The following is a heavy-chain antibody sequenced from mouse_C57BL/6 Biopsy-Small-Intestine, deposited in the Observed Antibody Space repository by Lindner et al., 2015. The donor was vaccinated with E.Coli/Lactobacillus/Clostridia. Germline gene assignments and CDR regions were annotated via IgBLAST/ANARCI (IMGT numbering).Heavy chain of an antibody. CDR2: INTYNANT. CDR1: GYTFITYG. Sequence: SVKVSCKASGYTFITYGISWVRQAPGQGLEWMGWINTYNANTKYAQRLQGRVTMTTDTSTSTAYMELRGLRSDDTAVYYCTREYCSSTSCYGPDYWGQGTLVTVSS. J-gene: IGHJ4*01. CDR3: TREYCSSTSCYGPDY. D-gene: IGHD1-1*01. V-gene: IGHV1-7*01.